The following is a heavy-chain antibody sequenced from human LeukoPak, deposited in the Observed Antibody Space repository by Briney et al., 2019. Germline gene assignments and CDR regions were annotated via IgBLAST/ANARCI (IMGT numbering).Heavy chain of an antibody. D-gene: IGHD5-24*01. CDR3: ARGTDGMATVFDY. CDR2: IYYSGST. J-gene: IGHJ4*02. CDR1: GGSISSYY. Sequence: PSETLSLTCTVSGGSISSYYWSWIRQPPGKGLEWIGYIYYSGSTNYNPSLKSRVTISVDTSKNQFSLKLSSVTAADTALYYCARGTDGMATVFDYWGQGTLVTVSS. V-gene: IGHV4-59*01.